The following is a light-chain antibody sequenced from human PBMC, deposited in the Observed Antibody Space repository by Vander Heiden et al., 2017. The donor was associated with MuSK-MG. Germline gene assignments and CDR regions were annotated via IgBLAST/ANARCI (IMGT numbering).Light chain of an antibody. CDR1: QDISNY. J-gene: IGKJ5*01. V-gene: IGKV1-33*01. CDR3: QQDDNLPIT. CDR2: DAS. Sequence: DIQMTQSPSSLSAPVGDRVTITCQASQDISNYLNWYQQKPGRAPKLLIYDASNLETGVPSRFSGSGSGTDFTFTISSLQPEDVATYYCQQDDNLPITFGQGTQMEIK.